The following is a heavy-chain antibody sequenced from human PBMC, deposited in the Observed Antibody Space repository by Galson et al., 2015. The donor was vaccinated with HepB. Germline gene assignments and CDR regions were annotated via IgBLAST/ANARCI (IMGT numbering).Heavy chain of an antibody. CDR2: VSGSGGST. V-gene: IGHV3-23*01. J-gene: IGHJ5*01. CDR1: GFSFSSYA. Sequence: SLRLSCAASGFSFSSYAMSWVRQAPGKGLDWVSSVSGSGGSTYYADSVKGRFTISRDNSKNTLYLQMRSLRAEDTAIYYCAQDALYYYGSGSSNWFDSWGQGTLVTVSS. D-gene: IGHD3-10*01. CDR3: AQDALYYYGSGSSNWFDS.